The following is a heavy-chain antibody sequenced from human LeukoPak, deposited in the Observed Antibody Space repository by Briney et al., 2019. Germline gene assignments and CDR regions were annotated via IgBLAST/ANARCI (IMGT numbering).Heavy chain of an antibody. CDR3: ASGYSNGENGFDM. CDR2: ISANNGNT. J-gene: IGHJ3*02. D-gene: IGHD5-18*01. Sequence: ASVKVSCKASGYTFATYGIIWVRQAPGQGLEWMGWISANNGNTNYTQKVQGRVTMTTDTSTSTAYLELRSLRSDDTAVYYCASGYSNGENGFDMWGQGTMVIVSS. V-gene: IGHV1-18*01. CDR1: GYTFATYG.